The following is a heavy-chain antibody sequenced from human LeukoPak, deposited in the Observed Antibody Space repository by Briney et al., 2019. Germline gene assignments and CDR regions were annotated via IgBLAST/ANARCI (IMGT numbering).Heavy chain of an antibody. Sequence: SVKVSCKASGYTFTSYGISWVRQAPGQGLEWMGGFDPEDGETIYAQKFQGRVTITADKSTSTAYMELSSLRSEDTAVYYCASLISSSGEGDFDYWGQGTLVTVSS. CDR2: FDPEDGET. CDR3: ASLISSSGEGDFDY. J-gene: IGHJ4*02. D-gene: IGHD6-13*01. V-gene: IGHV1-69*10. CDR1: GYTFTSYG.